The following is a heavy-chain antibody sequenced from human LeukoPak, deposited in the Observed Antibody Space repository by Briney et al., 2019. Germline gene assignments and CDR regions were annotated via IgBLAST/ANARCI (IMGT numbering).Heavy chain of an antibody. CDR2: ICYSGTT. CDR3: ATTYSYTSGGYDY. Sequence: SETLSLTCTVSGGSISSSRYHWGWIRQPPGKGLEWIGSICYSGTTFYNPSLKSRVTISVDTSKNQFSLKVSSVTAADTAVYYCATTYSYTSGGYDYWGQGTLVTVSS. V-gene: IGHV4-39*01. J-gene: IGHJ4*02. D-gene: IGHD5-18*01. CDR1: GGSISSSRYH.